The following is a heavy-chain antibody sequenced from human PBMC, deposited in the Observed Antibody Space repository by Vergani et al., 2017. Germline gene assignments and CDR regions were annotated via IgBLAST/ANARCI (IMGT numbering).Heavy chain of an antibody. CDR1: GFSLSNARMG. V-gene: IGHV2-26*01. J-gene: IGHJ5*02. Sequence: QVTLKESGPVLVKPTETLTLTCTVSGFSLSNARMGVSWIRQPPGKALEWLAHIFSNDEKSYSTSLKSRLTITKDTSKNQVVLTMTNMDPVDTATYYCAHLLYDFWSGYLRWFDPWGQGTLVTVSS. CDR3: AHLLYDFWSGYLRWFDP. CDR2: IFSNDEK. D-gene: IGHD3-3*01.